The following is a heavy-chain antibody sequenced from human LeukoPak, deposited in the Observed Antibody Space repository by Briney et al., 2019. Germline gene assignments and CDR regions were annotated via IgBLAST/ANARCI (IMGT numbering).Heavy chain of an antibody. V-gene: IGHV1-2*02. CDR2: INPNRGST. CDR3: ARKIVGARGGAFDI. Sequence: EASVTVSFKSSGYTYTVYYMHWVRQARGQGREGVGWINPNRGSTNYAQKFQGRVTMTRDTSISTAYMELSKLRSDDTAVYYCARKIVGARGGAFDIWGQGTIVTVSS. CDR1: GYTYTVYY. D-gene: IGHD1-26*01. J-gene: IGHJ3*02.